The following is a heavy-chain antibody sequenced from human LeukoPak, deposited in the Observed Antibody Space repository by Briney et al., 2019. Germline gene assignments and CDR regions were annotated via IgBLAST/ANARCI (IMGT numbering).Heavy chain of an antibody. CDR3: AKQSAGSAAWYSLHYDF. V-gene: IGHV3-23*01. CDR2: VDGGGGGT. CDR1: GFTFSAYS. D-gene: IGHD6-13*01. Sequence: GGSLRLSCAASGFTFSAYSMNWVRQAPGRGLEWVSSVDGGGGGTYYADSVKGRFTISRDNSKDTLYLQMNGLRAEDTAVYFCAKQSAGSAAWYSLHYDFWGQGTLVTVSS. J-gene: IGHJ4*02.